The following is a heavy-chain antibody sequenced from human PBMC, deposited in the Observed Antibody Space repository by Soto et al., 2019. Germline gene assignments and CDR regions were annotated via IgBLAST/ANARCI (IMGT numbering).Heavy chain of an antibody. CDR3: AREGFCSSGSCALYSHDYFAMDV. CDR2: SSAYNGNT. CDR1: GYTFSRYV. V-gene: IGHV1-18*01. Sequence: ASVKVSCKASGYTFSRYVISWVLQAPGEGLEWMGGSSAYNGNTNYAQKLEGRVTMTTGTSTTTAYMELRSLTSDDTAVYYCAREGFCSSGSCALYSHDYFAMDVWGQGTTVTVSS. D-gene: IGHD2-15*01. J-gene: IGHJ6*02.